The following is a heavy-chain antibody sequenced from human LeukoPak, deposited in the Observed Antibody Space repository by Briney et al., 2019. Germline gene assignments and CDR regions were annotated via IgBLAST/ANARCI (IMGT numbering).Heavy chain of an antibody. CDR2: IYTSGST. Sequence: PSETLSLTCTVSGGSISSGSYYWSWIRQPAGKGLEWIGRIYTSGSTNYNPSLKSRVTISVDTSKNQFSLKLSSVTAADTAVYYCARDSYSSSWYNWFDPWGQGTLVTVSS. CDR3: ARDSYSSSWYNWFDP. D-gene: IGHD6-13*01. V-gene: IGHV4-61*02. J-gene: IGHJ5*02. CDR1: GGSISSGSYY.